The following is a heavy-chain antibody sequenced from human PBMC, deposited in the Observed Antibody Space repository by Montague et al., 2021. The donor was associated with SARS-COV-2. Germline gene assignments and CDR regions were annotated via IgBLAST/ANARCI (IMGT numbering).Heavy chain of an antibody. CDR1: GGSISSGTYY. V-gene: IGHV4-61*02. CDR2: ADTSGIT. Sequence: TLSLTCTVSGGSISSGTYYWSWVRQPAGKGLEWIGRADTSGITTYNPSLGSRITISIDTSANQFSLNLRSVTAADTAVYFCASEVEIGWLSYFYNWGQGTLVAVSS. CDR3: ASEVEIGWLSYFYN. D-gene: IGHD3-22*01. J-gene: IGHJ4*02.